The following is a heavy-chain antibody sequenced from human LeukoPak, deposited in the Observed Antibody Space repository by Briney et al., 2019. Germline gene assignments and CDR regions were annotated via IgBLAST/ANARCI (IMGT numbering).Heavy chain of an antibody. J-gene: IGHJ5*02. V-gene: IGHV1-2*02. Sequence: ASVKVSCKASGYTFTGYYMHWVRQAPGQGLEWMGWINPDSGGTNYVQKFQGRVTMTRDTSINTAYMELSRLRSDDTAVYYCARAYSSGYYWFDPWGQGTLVTVSS. D-gene: IGHD3-22*01. CDR3: ARAYSSGYYWFDP. CDR1: GYTFTGYY. CDR2: INPDSGGT.